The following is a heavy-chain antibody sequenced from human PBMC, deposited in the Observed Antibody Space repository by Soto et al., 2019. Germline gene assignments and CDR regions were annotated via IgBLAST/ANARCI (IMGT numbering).Heavy chain of an antibody. J-gene: IGHJ4*02. D-gene: IGHD1-26*01. V-gene: IGHV4-30-4*01. CDR2: IYHSGST. CDR1: NASITSSGYY. CDR3: ARMSGTYYVPDY. Sequence: QVQLQESGPRLVEASQTLSLTCTVSNASITSSGYYWSWVRQPPGKRLEWIGYIYHSGSTFYSPSLQSPLTLSVDTSNNQFSLTLRSVTAPYTAVYHCARMSGTYYVPDYWGQGTLVTVSS.